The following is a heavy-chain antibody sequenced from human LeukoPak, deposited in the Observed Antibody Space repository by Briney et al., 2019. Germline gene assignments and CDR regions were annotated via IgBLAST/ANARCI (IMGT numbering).Heavy chain of an antibody. D-gene: IGHD3-22*01. J-gene: IGHJ2*01. Sequence: PSGTLSLTCTVSGGSVSSGSYYWSWIRQPPGRGLEWIGYIYYSGSTNYNPSLKSRVTISVDTSKNQFSLKLSSVTAADTAVYYCARDQRVYDSSGYRWYFDLWGRGTLVTVSS. CDR2: IYYSGST. V-gene: IGHV4-61*01. CDR1: GGSVSSGSYY. CDR3: ARDQRVYDSSGYRWYFDL.